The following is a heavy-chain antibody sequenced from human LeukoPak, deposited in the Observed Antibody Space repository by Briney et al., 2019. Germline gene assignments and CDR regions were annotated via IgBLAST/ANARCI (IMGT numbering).Heavy chain of an antibody. D-gene: IGHD3-10*01. Sequence: QTGRSLRLSCAASRFTFGTYAMHWVRQAPGKGLDWVAVISFDGSTKYYADAVKGRLTISRDNSKNTLYLLMNSLTAEDTALYYCVRDLWGFDYWGQGTLVTVSS. CDR2: ISFDGSTK. CDR1: RFTFGTYA. J-gene: IGHJ4*02. CDR3: VRDLWGFDY. V-gene: IGHV3-30*14.